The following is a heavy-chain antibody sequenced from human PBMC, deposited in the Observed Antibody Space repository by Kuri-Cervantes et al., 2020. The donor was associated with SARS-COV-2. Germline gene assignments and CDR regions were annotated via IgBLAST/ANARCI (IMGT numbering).Heavy chain of an antibody. Sequence: GSLRLSCAVSGYSSSVGYYWAWIRQSPGKGLEWIGTMYDSGSPYYNPSLESRVTISVDTSKNQFSLKLSSVTAADTAVYYCARHSYDFWSGSEPFDYWGQGTLVTVSS. D-gene: IGHD3-3*01. J-gene: IGHJ4*02. V-gene: IGHV4-38-2*01. CDR1: GYSSSVGYY. CDR3: ARHSYDFWSGSEPFDY. CDR2: MYDSGSP.